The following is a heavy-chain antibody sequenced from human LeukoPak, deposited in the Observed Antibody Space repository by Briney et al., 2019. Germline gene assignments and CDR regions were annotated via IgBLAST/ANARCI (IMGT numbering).Heavy chain of an antibody. Sequence: ASVKVSCKVSGYTLTELSMQWVRQAPGKGLEWMGGFDPEDGETIYAQKFQGRVTMTEDTSTDTAYMELSSLRSEDTAVYYCATHAPLYCSSTSCYNLFDYWGQGTLVTVSS. CDR1: GYTLTELS. J-gene: IGHJ4*02. CDR2: FDPEDGET. D-gene: IGHD2-2*02. CDR3: ATHAPLYCSSTSCYNLFDY. V-gene: IGHV1-24*01.